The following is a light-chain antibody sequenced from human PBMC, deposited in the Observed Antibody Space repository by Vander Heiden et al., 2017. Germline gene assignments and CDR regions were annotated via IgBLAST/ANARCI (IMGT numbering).Light chain of an antibody. J-gene: IGKJ1*01. CDR1: QSVSSY. CDR2: DAS. V-gene: IGKV3-11*01. Sequence: EIVLTQSPATLSLSPGERATLSCRASQSVSSYLAWYQQKPGQAPRLRIYDASNRATGIPARFSGSGSGTDFTLTISSLEPEDVAVDDCQQRSNGPPWTFGQGTKVEIK. CDR3: QQRSNGPPWT.